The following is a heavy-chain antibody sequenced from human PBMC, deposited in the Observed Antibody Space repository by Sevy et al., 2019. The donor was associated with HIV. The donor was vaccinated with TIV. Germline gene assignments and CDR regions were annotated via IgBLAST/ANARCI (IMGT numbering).Heavy chain of an antibody. D-gene: IGHD3-16*01. CDR2: IRSKAYSYAT. CDR1: GFTFSDSA. J-gene: IGHJ4*02. Sequence: GGSLRLSCAASGFTFSDSAMNWVRQASGKGLEWVGRIRSKAYSYATAYGASVEGRFTNSRDDSKNTAYLQMNCLKTEDTAVYYCTRPFGGDYVGYWGQGTLVTVSS. V-gene: IGHV3-73*01. CDR3: TRPFGGDYVGY.